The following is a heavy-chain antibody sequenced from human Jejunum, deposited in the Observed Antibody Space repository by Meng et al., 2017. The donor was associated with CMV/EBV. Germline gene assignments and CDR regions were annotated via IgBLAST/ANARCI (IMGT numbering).Heavy chain of an antibody. CDR2: IHPNAGSI. CDR1: GYTFTVYW. CDR3: TRDYSGNWAIDY. V-gene: IGHV1-2*06. D-gene: IGHD4-23*01. J-gene: IGHJ4*02. Sequence: SCKASGYTFTVYWTHWVRQAPGQGLEWMGRIHPNAGSIDYTQKFQGRVTMTRDTSISTVYMDLSSLTSDDTAVYYCTRDYSGNWAIDYWGQGTLVTVSS.